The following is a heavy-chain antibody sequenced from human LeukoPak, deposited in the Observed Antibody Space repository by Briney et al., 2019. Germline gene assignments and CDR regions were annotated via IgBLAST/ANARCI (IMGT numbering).Heavy chain of an antibody. CDR3: ARVVRSSGWYPV. J-gene: IGHJ4*02. Sequence: SETLSLTCTVSGGSIYSYYWSWIRQPPGKGLEWIGYIYYSGSTYYNPSLKSRVTISVDTSKNQFSLKLSSVTAADTAVYYCARVVRSSGWYPVWGQGTLVTVSS. D-gene: IGHD6-19*01. CDR1: GGSIYSYY. CDR2: IYYSGST. V-gene: IGHV4-59*12.